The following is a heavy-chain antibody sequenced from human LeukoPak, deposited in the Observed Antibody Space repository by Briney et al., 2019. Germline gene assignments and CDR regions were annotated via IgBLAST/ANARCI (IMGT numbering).Heavy chain of an antibody. V-gene: IGHV3-49*03. D-gene: IGHD1-26*01. J-gene: IGHJ5*02. CDR2: IRSKAYGGTT. CDR1: GFTFGDYA. CDR3: TRDGNAKAPGPNWFDP. Sequence: PGGSLRFSCTAPGFTFGDYAMSWFRQAPGKGLGGVGFIRSKAYGGTTEYAASVKGRFTISRDDSKSIAYLQMNSLKTEDTAVYYCTRDGNAKAPGPNWFDPWGQGTLVTVSS.